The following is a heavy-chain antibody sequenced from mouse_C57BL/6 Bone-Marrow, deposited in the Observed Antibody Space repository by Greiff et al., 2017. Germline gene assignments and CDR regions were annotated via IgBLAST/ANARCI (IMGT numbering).Heavy chain of an antibody. CDR2: ISDGGSYT. D-gene: IGHD2-2*01. Sequence: EVKLMESGGGLVKPGGSLKLSCAASGFTFSSYAMSWVRQTPEKRLEWVATISDGGSYTYYPDNVKGRFTISRDNAKNNLYLQMSHLKSEDTAMYYCARSTMVTTGVLFDYWGQGTTLTVSS. J-gene: IGHJ2*01. V-gene: IGHV5-4*03. CDR1: GFTFSSYA. CDR3: ARSTMVTTGVLFDY.